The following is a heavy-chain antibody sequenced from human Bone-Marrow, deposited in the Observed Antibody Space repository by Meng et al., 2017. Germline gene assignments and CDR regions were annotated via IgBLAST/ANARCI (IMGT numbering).Heavy chain of an antibody. CDR3: AKDRDFDY. CDR1: GFSFSSYA. V-gene: IGHV3-23*01. Sequence: GKLLEAGGSLGPHGVPLRRYCAASGFSFSSYAMSWVRQAPGKGLEWVSAISGSGGSTYYADSVKCRFTISRDNSKNTLYLQMNSLRAEDTAVYYCAKDRDFDYWGQGTLVTVSS. CDR2: ISGSGGST. J-gene: IGHJ4*02.